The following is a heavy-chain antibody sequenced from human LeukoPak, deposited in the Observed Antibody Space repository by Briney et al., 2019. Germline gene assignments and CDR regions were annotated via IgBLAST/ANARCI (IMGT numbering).Heavy chain of an antibody. V-gene: IGHV4-34*01. Sequence: SETLSLTCAVYGRSFSGYYWSWIRQPPGKGLEWIGEINHSGSTNYNPSLKSRVTISVDTSKNQFSLKLSSVTAADTAVYYCARASYDFWSGHFDYWGQGTLVTVSS. D-gene: IGHD3-3*01. CDR2: INHSGST. CDR1: GRSFSGYY. J-gene: IGHJ4*02. CDR3: ARASYDFWSGHFDY.